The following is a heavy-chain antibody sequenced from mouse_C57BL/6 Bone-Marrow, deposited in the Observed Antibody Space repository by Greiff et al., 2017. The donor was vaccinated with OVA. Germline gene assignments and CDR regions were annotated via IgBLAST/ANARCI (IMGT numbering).Heavy chain of an antibody. J-gene: IGHJ2*01. CDR3: ARPHYSGSGDY. CDR2: IYPRSGNT. V-gene: IGHV1-81*01. Sequence: LQESGAELARPGASVKLSCKASGYTFTSYGISWVKQRTGQGLEWIGEIYPRSGNTYYNEKFKGKATLTADKSSSTAYMELRSLTSEDSAVYFCARPHYSGSGDYWGQGTTLTVSS. D-gene: IGHD1-1*01. CDR1: GYTFTSYG.